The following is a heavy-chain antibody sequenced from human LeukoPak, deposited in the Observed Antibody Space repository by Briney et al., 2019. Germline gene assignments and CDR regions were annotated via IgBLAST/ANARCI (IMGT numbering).Heavy chain of an antibody. CDR2: INHSGST. CDR1: GGSFSGYY. V-gene: IGHV4-34*01. Sequence: KPSETLSLTCTVSGGSFSGYYWNWIRQSPGKGLEWIGEINHSGSTNYNPSLKSRVTISVDTSKNQFSLKLSSVTAADTAVYYCARVPRVVRGYEVWHYYYYMDVWGKGTTVTVSS. CDR3: ARVPRVVRGYEVWHYYYYMDV. J-gene: IGHJ6*03. D-gene: IGHD3-10*01.